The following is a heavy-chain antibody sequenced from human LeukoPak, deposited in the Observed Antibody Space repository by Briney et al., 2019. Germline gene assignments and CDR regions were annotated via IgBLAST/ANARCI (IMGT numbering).Heavy chain of an antibody. J-gene: IGHJ4*02. D-gene: IGHD5/OR15-5a*01. CDR2: ISGPAGSW. Sequence: GGSLRLSCAASGFTFSNYAMSWVRQAPGEGLEWVSAISGPAGSWDYADVVKGRFTISRDNSKNTLFLQMNSLSPEDTAIYYCAKKVGLVSAPLYYFDVWGQGTLVTVSS. CDR3: AKKVGLVSAPLYYFDV. V-gene: IGHV3-23*01. CDR1: GFTFSNYA.